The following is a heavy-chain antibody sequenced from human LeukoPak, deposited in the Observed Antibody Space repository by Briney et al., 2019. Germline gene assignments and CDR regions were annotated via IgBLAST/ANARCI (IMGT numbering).Heavy chain of an antibody. D-gene: IGHD3-22*01. CDR1: GYTFTSYA. Sequence: ASLKVSCKASGYTFTSYAMNWVRQAPGQGLEWMGWINTNTGNPTYAQGFTGRFVFSLDTSVSTTYLQISSLKAEDTAVYYCARVVRGSSGYRYYFDYWGQGTLVTVSS. CDR3: ARVVRGSSGYRYYFDY. CDR2: INTNTGNP. V-gene: IGHV7-4-1*02. J-gene: IGHJ4*02.